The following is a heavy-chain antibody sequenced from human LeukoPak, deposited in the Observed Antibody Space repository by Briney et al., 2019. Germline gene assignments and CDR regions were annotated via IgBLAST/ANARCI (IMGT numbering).Heavy chain of an antibody. Sequence: SETLSLTCTVSGGSISSYYWSWIRQPPGKGLEWIGYIYYSGSTNYNPSLKSRVTISVDTSKNQFSLKLSSVTAADTAVYYCARGFCSGWCIYYYYYMDVWGKGTTVTVSS. J-gene: IGHJ6*03. CDR3: ARGFCSGWCIYYYYYMDV. V-gene: IGHV4-59*12. CDR2: IYYSGST. CDR1: GGSISSYY. D-gene: IGHD6-19*01.